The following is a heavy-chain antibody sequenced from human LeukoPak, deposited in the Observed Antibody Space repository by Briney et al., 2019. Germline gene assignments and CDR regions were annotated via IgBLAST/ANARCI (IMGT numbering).Heavy chain of an antibody. V-gene: IGHV3-30*18. CDR2: ISYDGSNK. Sequence: GRSLTLSCAASGFTFSSYGMHWVRQAPGKGLEWVAVISYDGSNKYYADSVKGRFTISRDNSKNTLYLQMDSLRAEDTAVYYCAKDLGYCSGGSCYVFDYWGQGTLVTVSS. D-gene: IGHD2-15*01. J-gene: IGHJ4*02. CDR1: GFTFSSYG. CDR3: AKDLGYCSGGSCYVFDY.